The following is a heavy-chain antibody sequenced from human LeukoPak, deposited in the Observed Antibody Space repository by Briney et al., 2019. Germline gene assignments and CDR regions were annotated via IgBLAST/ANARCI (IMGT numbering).Heavy chain of an antibody. V-gene: IGHV4-4*07. D-gene: IGHD6-13*01. CDR1: GGSFSGYY. CDR2: IYTSGST. J-gene: IGHJ5*02. Sequence: SETLSLTCAVYGGSFSGYYWSWIRQPAGKGLEWIGRIYTSGSTNYNPSLKSRVTMSVDTSKNQFSLKLSSVTAADTAVYYCARDIAAAWYGNWFDPWGQGTLVTVSS. CDR3: ARDIAAAWYGNWFDP.